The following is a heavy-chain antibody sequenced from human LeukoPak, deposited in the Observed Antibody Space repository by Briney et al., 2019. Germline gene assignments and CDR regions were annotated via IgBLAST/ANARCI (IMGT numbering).Heavy chain of an antibody. V-gene: IGHV4-59*01. D-gene: IGHD4-23*01. CDR2: VYYSGNT. J-gene: IGHJ4*02. CDR1: GGSISGYC. CDR3: ARDTAVAL. Sequence: PSETLSLACTVSGGSISGYCWSWIRQPPGKGLEWIGNVYYSGNTNYNPSLKSRVTISVDTSKNQFSLKLSSVTAADTAMYYCARDTAVALWGQGTLVTVSS.